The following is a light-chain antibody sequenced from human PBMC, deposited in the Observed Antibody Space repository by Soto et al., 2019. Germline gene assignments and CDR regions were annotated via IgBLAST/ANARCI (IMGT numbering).Light chain of an antibody. Sequence: EIVLTQSPATLSLSPGERATLSCRASQSVRSYLAWYQQKPGQAPRLLIYDASSRATGIPARFSGSGSGTDFTLTISSLEPEDFAVYYCQQRRNWPLTFGGGTKVEIK. J-gene: IGKJ4*01. CDR3: QQRRNWPLT. V-gene: IGKV3-11*01. CDR1: QSVRSY. CDR2: DAS.